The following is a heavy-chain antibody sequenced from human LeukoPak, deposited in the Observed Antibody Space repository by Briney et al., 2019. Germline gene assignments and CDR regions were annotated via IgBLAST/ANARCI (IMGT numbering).Heavy chain of an antibody. D-gene: IGHD6-19*01. J-gene: IGHJ5*02. CDR1: GFTFSSYW. Sequence: PGGSLRLSCAASGFTFSSYWMSWVRQAPGKGLEWVANIKQDGSEKYYVDSVKGRFTISRDNAKNSLYLQMNSLRAEDTAVYYCARDGEYSTGWHNWLDPWGQGTLVTVSS. V-gene: IGHV3-7*01. CDR2: IKQDGSEK. CDR3: ARDGEYSTGWHNWLDP.